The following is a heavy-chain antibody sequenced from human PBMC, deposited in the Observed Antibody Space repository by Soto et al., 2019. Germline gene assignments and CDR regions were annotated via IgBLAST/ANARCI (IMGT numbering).Heavy chain of an antibody. V-gene: IGHV3-23*01. J-gene: IGHJ4*02. Sequence: EVELLEFGGGLARPGGSLRLSCVATGFNFRSYAMSWVRQAPGKGLEWVSSISTSGDYTYYADSVKGRVTISRDNSNNTLYLQINRLRVDDTALYYCAKDPQIYDSSGYYFDYWGQGTRVTVSS. CDR3: AKDPQIYDSSGYYFDY. CDR1: GFNFRSYA. CDR2: ISTSGDYT. D-gene: IGHD3-22*01.